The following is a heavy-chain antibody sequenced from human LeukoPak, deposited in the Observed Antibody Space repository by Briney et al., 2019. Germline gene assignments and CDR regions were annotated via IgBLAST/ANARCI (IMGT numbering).Heavy chain of an antibody. V-gene: IGHV4-59*08. CDR3: AGLLRLGEPRFDY. CDR2: IYYSGIT. D-gene: IGHD3-10*01. CDR1: GGSFSGYY. Sequence: PSETLSLTCAVYGGSFSGYYWSWIRQPPGKGLEWIGYIYYSGITNYNPSLKSRVTISVDTSKNQFSLKLSSVTAADTAVYFCAGLLRLGEPRFDYWGQGTLVTVSS. J-gene: IGHJ4*02.